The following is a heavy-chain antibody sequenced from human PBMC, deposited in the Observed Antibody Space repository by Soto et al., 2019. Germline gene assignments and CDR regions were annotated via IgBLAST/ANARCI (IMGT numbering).Heavy chain of an antibody. CDR1: GFMFSSYW. Sequence: GGSLRLSCAASGFMFSSYWMTWVRQAPGKGLEWVANIKQDGSEKYYVDSVRGRFTMSRDNAKNSLYLQMNSLRAEDTAVYYCARVVGATQMDFDYWGQGTLVTVSS. CDR3: ARVVGATQMDFDY. D-gene: IGHD1-26*01. CDR2: IKQDGSEK. J-gene: IGHJ4*02. V-gene: IGHV3-7*01.